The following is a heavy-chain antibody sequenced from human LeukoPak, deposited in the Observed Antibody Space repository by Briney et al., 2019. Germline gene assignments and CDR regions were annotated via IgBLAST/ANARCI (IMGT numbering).Heavy chain of an antibody. CDR3: AKGVVAATTAAYYGMDV. Sequence: GGSLRLSCAASGFTFSNYGMHWVRQAPGKGLEWVAVISDDESDKYYADSVQARFTISRDNSKTTLYLPMNSLRPEDTAVYYCAKGVVAATTAAYYGMDVWGQGTTVTVSS. D-gene: IGHD2-15*01. V-gene: IGHV3-30*18. J-gene: IGHJ6*02. CDR2: ISDDESDK. CDR1: GFTFSNYG.